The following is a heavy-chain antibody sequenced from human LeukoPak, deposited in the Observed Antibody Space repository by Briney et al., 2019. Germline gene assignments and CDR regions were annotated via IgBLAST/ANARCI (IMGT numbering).Heavy chain of an antibody. CDR3: AKEITDISSFSYYYSYSMDV. D-gene: IGHD6-6*01. Sequence: GGSLRLSCAASGFTFSNFGMHWVRQAPGGGLEWVAVISYDGNNRYNADSVKGGFTISRDSAKNTLYLQMNSLRVEDTAVYYCAKEITDISSFSYYYSYSMDVWGQGTTVTVS. CDR2: ISYDGNNR. J-gene: IGHJ6*02. V-gene: IGHV3-30*18. CDR1: GFTFSNFG.